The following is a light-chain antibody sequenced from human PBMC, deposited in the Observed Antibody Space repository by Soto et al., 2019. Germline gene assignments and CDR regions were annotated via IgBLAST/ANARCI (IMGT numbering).Light chain of an antibody. V-gene: IGLV4-69*01. CDR2: LNSDGSH. Sequence: QSVLTQSPSASASLGASVKLTCTLSSGHSSYAIAWHQQQPEKGPRYLMKLNSDGSHNKGDGIPDRFSGSSSGAERYLTIAGLQSEDEADYYCQTLGTGITGVFGGGTQVTVL. CDR1: SGHSSYA. J-gene: IGLJ3*02. CDR3: QTLGTGITGV.